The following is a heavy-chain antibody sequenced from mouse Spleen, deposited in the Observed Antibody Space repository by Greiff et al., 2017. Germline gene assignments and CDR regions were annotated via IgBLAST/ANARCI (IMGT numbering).Heavy chain of an antibody. V-gene: IGHV5-6*01. CDR1: GYTFSSYG. Sequence: EVKLMESGGDLVKPGGSLKLSCAASGYTFSSYGMSWVRQTPDKRLEWVATISSGGSYTYYPDSVKGRFTISRDNAKNTLYLQMSSLKSEDTAMYYCARHGVTTVHLDYWGQGTTLTVSS. J-gene: IGHJ2*01. D-gene: IGHD1-1*01. CDR2: ISSGGSYT. CDR3: ARHGVTTVHLDY.